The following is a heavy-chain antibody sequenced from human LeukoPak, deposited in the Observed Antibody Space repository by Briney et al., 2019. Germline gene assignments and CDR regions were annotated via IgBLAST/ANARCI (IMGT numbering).Heavy chain of an antibody. J-gene: IGHJ5*02. V-gene: IGHV3-33*01. CDR1: GFSFSSYG. D-gene: IGHD6-13*01. CDR2: ISYDGKNI. CDR3: ARVDVAART. Sequence: PGGSLRLSCAASGFSFSSYGFHWVRQAPGKGLEWVSAISYDGKNIHYADSVKGRFTISRDNAKNSLYLQMSSLRAEDTAVYYCARVDVAARTWGQGTLVTVSS.